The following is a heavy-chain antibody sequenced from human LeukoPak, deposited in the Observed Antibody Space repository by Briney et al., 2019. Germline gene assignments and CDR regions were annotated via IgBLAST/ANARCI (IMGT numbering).Heavy chain of an antibody. CDR3: ARSGGANYYDSSTPPGY. V-gene: IGHV3-11*03. CDR2: ISSISTYT. Sequence: PGGSLRLSCAASGFTFSDYYMSWIRQAPGKGLEWVSYISSISTYTYYADSVKGRFTISRDNAKNSLYLQMNSLRAEDTAVYYCARSGGANYYDSSTPPGYWGQGTLVTISS. J-gene: IGHJ4*02. D-gene: IGHD3-22*01. CDR1: GFTFSDYY.